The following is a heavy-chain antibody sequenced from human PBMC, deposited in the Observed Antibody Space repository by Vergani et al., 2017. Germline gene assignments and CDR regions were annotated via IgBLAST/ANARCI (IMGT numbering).Heavy chain of an antibody. D-gene: IGHD6-19*01. CDR3: AREGIAVPYNWFDP. CDR1: GGSISSGDYY. V-gene: IGHV4-61*02. Sequence: QVQLQESGPGLVKPSQTLSLTCTVSGGSISSGDYYWSWIRQPPGKGLEWIGRIYTSGSTNYNPSLKSRVTMSVDTSKNQFSLKLSSVTAADTAVYYCAREGIAVPYNWFDPWGQGTLVTVSS. J-gene: IGHJ5*02. CDR2: IYTSGST.